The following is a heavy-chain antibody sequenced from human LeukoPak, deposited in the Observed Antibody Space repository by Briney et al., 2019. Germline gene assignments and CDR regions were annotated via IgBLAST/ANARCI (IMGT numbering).Heavy chain of an antibody. J-gene: IGHJ3*02. D-gene: IGHD3-22*01. CDR2: INHSGST. CDR1: GGSFSGYY. V-gene: IGHV4-34*01. CDR3: ARGGHYYDSSGYWSDAFDI. Sequence: SETLSLTCAVSGGSFSGYYWSWVRQPPGKGLEWIGEINHSGSTNYNPSLKSRVTISVDTSKNQFSLKLSSVTAADTAVYYCARGGHYYDSSGYWSDAFDIWGQGTMVTVSS.